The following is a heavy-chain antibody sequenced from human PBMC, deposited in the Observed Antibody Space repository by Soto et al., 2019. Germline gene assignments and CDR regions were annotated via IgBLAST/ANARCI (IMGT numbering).Heavy chain of an antibody. Sequence: ASVKVSCKASGYTFTSYGISWVRQAPGQGLEWMGWISAYNGNTNYAQKLQGRVTMTRNTSISTAYMELSSLRSEDTAVYYCARDLEYYDFWSGYKSYYMDVWGKGTTVTVSS. CDR1: GYTFTSYG. D-gene: IGHD3-3*01. CDR2: ISAYNGNT. V-gene: IGHV1-18*01. CDR3: ARDLEYYDFWSGYKSYYMDV. J-gene: IGHJ6*03.